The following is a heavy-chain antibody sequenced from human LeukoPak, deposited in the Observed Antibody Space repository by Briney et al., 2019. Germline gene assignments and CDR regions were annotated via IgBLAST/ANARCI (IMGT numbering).Heavy chain of an antibody. Sequence: SETLSLTCTVSGGSISSYYWGWIRQPPGKGLEWIGSIYYSGSTYYNPSLKSRVTISVDTSKNQFSLKLSSVTAADTAVYYCARPFPSSGWYKGSYYFDYWGQGTLVTVSS. J-gene: IGHJ4*02. V-gene: IGHV4-39*01. CDR2: IYYSGST. D-gene: IGHD6-19*01. CDR3: ARPFPSSGWYKGSYYFDY. CDR1: GGSISSYY.